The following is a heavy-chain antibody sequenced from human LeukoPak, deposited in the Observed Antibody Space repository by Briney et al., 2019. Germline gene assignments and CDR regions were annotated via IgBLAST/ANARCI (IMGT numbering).Heavy chain of an antibody. D-gene: IGHD6-13*01. V-gene: IGHV3-21*01. J-gene: IGHJ4*02. CDR2: ISSGSSYI. CDR1: GFSFSSYS. Sequence: LGGSLRLSCAASGFSFSSYSMNWVRQAPGKGLEWVSSISSGSSYIYYADSVKGRFTISRDNAKNSLYLQMNSLRAEDTAVYYCARTGIAAADPSPIDYWGQGTLVTVSS. CDR3: ARTGIAAADPSPIDY.